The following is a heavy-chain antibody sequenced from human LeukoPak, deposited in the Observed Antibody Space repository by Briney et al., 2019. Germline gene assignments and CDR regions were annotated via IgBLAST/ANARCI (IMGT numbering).Heavy chain of an antibody. Sequence: PGGSLRLSCVASGFTFSSDYISWVRQAPGKGLEWVSVIYSDGSTYYADSVKGRFTISRDNSKNTLYLQMDSLRAEDTAVYYCARGGKLLPFDYWGQGTLVTVSS. CDR1: GFTFSSDY. V-gene: IGHV3-53*01. D-gene: IGHD2-15*01. CDR2: IYSDGST. J-gene: IGHJ4*02. CDR3: ARGGKLLPFDY.